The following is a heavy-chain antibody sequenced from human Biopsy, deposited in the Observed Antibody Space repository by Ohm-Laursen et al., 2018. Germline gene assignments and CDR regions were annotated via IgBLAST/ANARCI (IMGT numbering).Heavy chain of an antibody. Sequence: SLRLSCSASGFSVSSYDMNWVRQAPGKGLEWISYISETSSHIYDADSVRSRFTVARDIAKNSLYLQLNSLRVEDTAVYYCARDSSRRAREGGMDVWGQGTTVTVS. CDR3: ARDSSRRAREGGMDV. D-gene: IGHD6-6*01. CDR1: GFSVSSYD. CDR2: ISETSSHI. J-gene: IGHJ6*02. V-gene: IGHV3-21*01.